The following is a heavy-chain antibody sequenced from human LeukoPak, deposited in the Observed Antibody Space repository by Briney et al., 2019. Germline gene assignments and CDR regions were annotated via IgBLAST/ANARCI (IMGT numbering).Heavy chain of an antibody. CDR1: GFTFSSYS. CDR2: ISSSSNYI. V-gene: IGHV3-21*04. Sequence: GGSLRLSCAASGFTFSSYSMNWVRQAPGKGLEWVSSISSSSNYIYYADSVKGRFTISRDNAKNSLYLQMNSLRAEDTAVYYCAKDGSARYYYYYMDVWGKGTTVTVSS. CDR3: AKDGSARYYYYYMDV. J-gene: IGHJ6*03. D-gene: IGHD6-19*01.